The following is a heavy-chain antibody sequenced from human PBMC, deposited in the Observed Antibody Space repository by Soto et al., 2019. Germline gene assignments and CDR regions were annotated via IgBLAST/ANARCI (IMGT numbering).Heavy chain of an antibody. CDR2: IHYTGRT. J-gene: IGHJ4*02. CDR1: GGSISGNY. Sequence: SETLSLTCSVSGGSISGNYWSWIRQPPGKGLQFIGSIHYTGRTNYSPSLQSRVTMSLDTSKNQFSLRLNFVTAADTAVYYCAQLAPTYGTTVDHWGQGTLVTVSS. D-gene: IGHD3-10*01. V-gene: IGHV4-59*01. CDR3: AQLAPTYGTTVDH.